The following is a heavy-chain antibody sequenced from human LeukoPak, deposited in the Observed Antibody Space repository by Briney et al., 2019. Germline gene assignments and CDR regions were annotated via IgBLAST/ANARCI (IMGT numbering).Heavy chain of an antibody. CDR3: AKDRGRTWVQVAN. D-gene: IGHD2-15*01. CDR2: ISGSGGGT. V-gene: IGHV3-23*01. J-gene: IGHJ4*02. Sequence: PGGSLRLSCIGTGFTFSSDAMGWVRQAPGKRLEWVSGISGSGGGTYYADSVKGRFTISRDDSKNTLYLQMNSLRVEDTAVYYCAKDRGRTWVQVANWGQGTLVTVSS. CDR1: GFTFSSDA.